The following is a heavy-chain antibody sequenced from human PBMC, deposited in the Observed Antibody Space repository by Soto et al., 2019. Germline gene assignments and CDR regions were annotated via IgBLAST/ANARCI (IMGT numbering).Heavy chain of an antibody. J-gene: IGHJ6*02. V-gene: IGHV4-59*08. CDR3: ARTYSNYAYYYYCMDV. Sequence: SETLSLTCTVSGGSISGYYWSWIRQPPGKGLEWIGYIYYTGSTNYNPSLKSRVTISVDTSKNQFSLKLSSVTAADTAVYYCARTYSNYAYYYYCMDVWGQGTTVTVSS. CDR1: GGSISGYY. D-gene: IGHD4-4*01. CDR2: IYYTGST.